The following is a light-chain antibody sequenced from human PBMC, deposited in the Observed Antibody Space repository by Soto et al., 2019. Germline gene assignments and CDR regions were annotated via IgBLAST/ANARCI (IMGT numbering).Light chain of an antibody. Sequence: QSALTQPASVSGSPGQSITISCTGTSSDVGGYNYVSWYQQHPGKAPKLMIYEVSNRPSGVSNRFSGSKSGNTASLTISGLQADDEADYYCSSYRRSSTLVFGTGTKVTVL. CDR3: SSYRRSSTLV. J-gene: IGLJ1*01. V-gene: IGLV2-14*01. CDR1: SSDVGGYNY. CDR2: EVS.